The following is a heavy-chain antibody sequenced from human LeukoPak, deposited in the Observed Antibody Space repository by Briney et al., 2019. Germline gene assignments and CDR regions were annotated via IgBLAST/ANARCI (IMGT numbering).Heavy chain of an antibody. CDR1: GHTFTSYY. CDR2: VYPSAGTS. V-gene: IGHV1-46*03. J-gene: IGHJ4*02. D-gene: IGHD3-16*01. Sequence: GASVKVSCKASGHTFTSYYMHWVRQAPGQGLEWLGVVYPSAGTSDPAQRFRARITLSDDTSTSTAYMELRSLKSEDTAIYFCVREYHGGYFDFWGQGTLVTVSS. CDR3: VREYHGGYFDF.